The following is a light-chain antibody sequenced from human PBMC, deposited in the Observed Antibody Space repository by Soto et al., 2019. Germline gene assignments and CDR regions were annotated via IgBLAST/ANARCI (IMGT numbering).Light chain of an antibody. V-gene: IGKV3-15*01. CDR2: GAS. J-gene: IGKJ1*01. Sequence: EVVMTQSPTTLSVSPGERATLSCRASQSVSSSLAWYQQKPGQPPRSLIYGASTRDTGIPARFSGSGSGTEFTLTISSLQSEDFALYYCHQYNNWPPWTFGQGTKVEIK. CDR3: HQYNNWPPWT. CDR1: QSVSSS.